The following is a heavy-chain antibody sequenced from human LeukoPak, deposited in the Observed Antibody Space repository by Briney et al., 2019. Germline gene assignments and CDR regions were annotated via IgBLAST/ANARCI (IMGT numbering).Heavy chain of an antibody. CDR2: IDPSDSYT. D-gene: IGHD6-13*01. V-gene: IGHV5-10-1*01. J-gene: IGHJ6*04. Sequence: GESLKISCKGSGYSFTSYWISWVRQMHGKVLEWMGRIDPSDSYTNYSPYFQGHVTISADKSISTAYLQWRSLKASDTAMYYCARHGGAAYYYGMDVWGKGTTVTVSS. CDR3: ARHGGAAYYYGMDV. CDR1: GYSFTSYW.